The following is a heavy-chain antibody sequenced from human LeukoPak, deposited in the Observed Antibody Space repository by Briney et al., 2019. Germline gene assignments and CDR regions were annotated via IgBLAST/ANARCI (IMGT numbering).Heavy chain of an antibody. V-gene: IGHV4-59*12. Sequence: SETLSLTCTVSGGSINTYYWTWIWQPPGKGLEWIGYIHHSGTTNYNPSLRSRVTMSVDTAKNQFSLKLSSVTAADTAVYYCARELRYDNSDSGAFWGQGTVVTVSS. CDR2: IHHSGTT. D-gene: IGHD3-22*01. J-gene: IGHJ3*01. CDR1: GGSINTYY. CDR3: ARELRYDNSDSGAF.